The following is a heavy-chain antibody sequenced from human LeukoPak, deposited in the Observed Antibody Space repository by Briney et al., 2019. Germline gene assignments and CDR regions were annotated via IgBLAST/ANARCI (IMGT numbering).Heavy chain of an antibody. CDR3: AKNTVTTFLFDY. V-gene: IGHV3-23*01. CDR2: ISGSGGST. Sequence: GGSLRLSCAASGFTFSSYAMSWVRQAPGKGLEWVPAISGSGGSTYYANSVKGRFTISRDNSKNTLYLQMNSLRAEDTAVYYCAKNTVTTFLFDYWGQGTLVTVSS. J-gene: IGHJ4*02. CDR1: GFTFSSYA. D-gene: IGHD4-17*01.